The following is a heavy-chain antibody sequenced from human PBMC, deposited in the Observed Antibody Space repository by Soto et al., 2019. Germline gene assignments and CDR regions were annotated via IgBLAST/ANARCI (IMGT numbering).Heavy chain of an antibody. CDR1: GFRFSDYS. CDR3: ARDYNDCWSGHFDY. D-gene: IGHD3-3*01. J-gene: IGHJ4*02. V-gene: IGHV3-48*01. CDR2: ISSSSFTI. Sequence: EVHLVESGGRLVQPGGSLRLSCAASGFRFSDYSMTWVRQAPGRGLEWVSYISSSSFTIHYADSVEGRFAISRDNAKNALYLQMNSLRVEDTAVYYCARDYNDCWSGHFDYWGQGALVTVSS.